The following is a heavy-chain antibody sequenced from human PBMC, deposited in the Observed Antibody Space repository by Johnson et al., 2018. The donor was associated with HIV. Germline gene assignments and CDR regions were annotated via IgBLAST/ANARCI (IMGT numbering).Heavy chain of an antibody. V-gene: IGHV3-30*19. Sequence: QVQLVESGGGVVQVGRSLRLSCEASGFTFSRYGMHWVRQAPGKGLEWVAVIWYDGSNKYYADSVKGRFTISRDNSKNTLYLQMNSLRAEDTAVYYCARSSIYSSSWLADAFYIWGQGTMVTVFS. CDR2: IWYDGSNK. CDR1: GFTFSRYG. D-gene: IGHD6-13*01. CDR3: ARSSIYSSSWLADAFYI. J-gene: IGHJ3*02.